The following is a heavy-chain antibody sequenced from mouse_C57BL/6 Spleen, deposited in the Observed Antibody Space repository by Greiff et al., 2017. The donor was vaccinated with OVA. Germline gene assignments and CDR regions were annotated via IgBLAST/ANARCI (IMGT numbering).Heavy chain of an antibody. CDR2: IRNKANGYTT. Sequence: EVKLMESGGGLVQPGGSLSLSCAASGFTFTDYYMSWVRPPPGKALEWLGFIRNKANGYTTEYSASVKGRSTISRDNSQSILYLQMNALRAEDSATYYCARYGYGPSMDYWGQGTSVTVSS. V-gene: IGHV7-3*01. D-gene: IGHD1-1*01. J-gene: IGHJ4*01. CDR3: ARYGYGPSMDY. CDR1: GFTFTDYY.